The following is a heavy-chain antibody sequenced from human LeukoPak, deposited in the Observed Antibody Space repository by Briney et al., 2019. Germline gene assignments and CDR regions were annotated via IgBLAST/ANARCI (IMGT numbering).Heavy chain of an antibody. CDR3: TRLPATMGDFDY. CDR2: IRSKANSYAT. V-gene: IGHV3-73*01. Sequence: AGGSRRLSCAASGFTFSGSAMHWVRQASGKGLEWVGRIRSKANSYATAYAASVKGRFTISRDDSKNTAYLQMNSLKTEDTAVYYCTRLPATMGDFDYWGQGTLVTVSS. D-gene: IGHD5-12*01. CDR1: GFTFSGSA. J-gene: IGHJ4*02.